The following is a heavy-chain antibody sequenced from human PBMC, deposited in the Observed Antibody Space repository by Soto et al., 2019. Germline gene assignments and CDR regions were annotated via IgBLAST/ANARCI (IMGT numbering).Heavy chain of an antibody. J-gene: IGHJ4*02. V-gene: IGHV3-23*01. CDR1: GFTFSSYA. CDR2: ISGSGGST. CDR3: AKDRVYCSGGSCPGYYLDY. D-gene: IGHD2-15*01. Sequence: GGSLKLSCAASGFTFSSYAMSWVRQAPGKGLEWVSAISGSGGSTYYADSVKGRFTISRDNSKNTLYLQMNSLRAEDTAVYYCAKDRVYCSGGSCPGYYLDYRGQGTLVPVSS.